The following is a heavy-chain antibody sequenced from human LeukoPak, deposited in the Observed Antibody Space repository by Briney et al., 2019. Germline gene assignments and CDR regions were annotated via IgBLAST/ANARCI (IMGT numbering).Heavy chain of an antibody. CDR1: GGTFNIYA. V-gene: IGHV1-69*04. Sequence: SVKVSFKASGGTFNIYAISWVRQAPGQGLEWMGRIIPILGIANYAQKFQGRVTITADKSTSTAYMELSSLRSEDTAVYYCARDYIGTYYYGSGSRHNWFDPWGQGTLVTVSS. D-gene: IGHD3-10*01. CDR3: ARDYIGTYYYGSGSRHNWFDP. J-gene: IGHJ5*02. CDR2: IIPILGIA.